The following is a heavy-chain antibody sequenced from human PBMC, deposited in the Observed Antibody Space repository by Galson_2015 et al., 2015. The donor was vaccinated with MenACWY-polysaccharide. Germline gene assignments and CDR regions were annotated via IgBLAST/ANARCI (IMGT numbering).Heavy chain of an antibody. CDR1: GLKFSGSG. J-gene: IGHJ3*02. CDR3: AREGSRIVFHAFDI. D-gene: IGHD2-2*01. CDR2: IQYDGSQK. Sequence: LRLSCAASGLKFSGSGMHWVRQAPGKGLEWVAVIQYDGSQKQYIDSVKGRFTISRDNSKNTVFLEMNTLGVEDTAVYYCAREGSRIVFHAFDIWGQGTMVTVSS. V-gene: IGHV3-33*01.